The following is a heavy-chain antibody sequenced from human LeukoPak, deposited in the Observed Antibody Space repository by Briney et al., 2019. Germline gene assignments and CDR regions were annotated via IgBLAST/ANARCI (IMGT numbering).Heavy chain of an antibody. V-gene: IGHV3-30*04. D-gene: IGHD2-15*01. CDR2: ISYDGSNK. CDR1: GFTFSSYA. Sequence: GGSLRPYCAASGFTFSSYAMHWVRQAPGKGLEWVAVISYDGSNKYYADSVKGRFTISRDNSKNTLYLQMNSLRAEDTAVYYCARDFGYCSGGSCYYFDYWGQGTLVTVSS. J-gene: IGHJ4*02. CDR3: ARDFGYCSGGSCYYFDY.